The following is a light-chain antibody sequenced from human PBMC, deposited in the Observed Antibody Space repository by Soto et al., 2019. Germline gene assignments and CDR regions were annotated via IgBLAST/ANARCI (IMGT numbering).Light chain of an antibody. Sequence: DIRMTQSPSTLPASVGDRVTITCRASQSISNWLAWYQQKPGKAPKLLIYKASTLKDGVPSRFSGNGTGTEVTLTISGLQPEDCAAYYFQQCESHPFSVGQGTTLDIE. CDR2: KAS. V-gene: IGKV1-5*03. CDR3: QQCESHPFS. CDR1: QSISNW. J-gene: IGKJ2*01.